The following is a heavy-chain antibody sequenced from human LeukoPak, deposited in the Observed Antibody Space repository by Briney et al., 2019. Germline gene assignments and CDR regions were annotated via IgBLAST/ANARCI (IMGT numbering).Heavy chain of an antibody. CDR1: GFTFDDYT. CDR2: ISWDGGST. V-gene: IGHV3-43*01. Sequence: SGGSLRLSCAASGFTFDDYTMHWVHHAPGKGLEWVSLISWDGGSTYYADSVKGRFTISRDNSKNSLYLQMNSLRSEDTALYYCAKGGVTMVRGAIKSYYYYMDVWGKGTTVTVSS. D-gene: IGHD3-10*01. J-gene: IGHJ6*03. CDR3: AKGGVTMVRGAIKSYYYYMDV.